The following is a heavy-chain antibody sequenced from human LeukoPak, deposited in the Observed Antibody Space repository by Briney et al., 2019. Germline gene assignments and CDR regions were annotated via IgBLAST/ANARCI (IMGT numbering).Heavy chain of an antibody. CDR3: ARVTRYSSGGYPFDY. V-gene: IGHV4-59*01. Sequence: SETLSLTCTVSGGSISSYYWSWIRQPPGKGLEWIGYIYYSGSTNYNPSLKSRVTISVDTSKNQFSLKLSSVTAADTAVYYYARVTRYSSGGYPFDYWGQGTLVTVSS. D-gene: IGHD6-19*01. CDR2: IYYSGST. J-gene: IGHJ4*02. CDR1: GGSISSYY.